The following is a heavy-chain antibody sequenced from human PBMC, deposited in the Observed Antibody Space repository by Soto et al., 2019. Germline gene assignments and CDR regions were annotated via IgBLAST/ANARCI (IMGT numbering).Heavy chain of an antibody. Sequence: QVQLQESGPGLVKPSQTLSLTCTVSGGSISSGGYYWSWIRQHPGKGLEWIGYIYYSGSTYYNPSLKSRVTISVDTSKNQFSLKLSSVTAADTAVYYCARGYCGGDCYSATLNWFDPWGQGTLVTVSS. J-gene: IGHJ5*02. CDR3: ARGYCGGDCYSATLNWFDP. V-gene: IGHV4-31*03. D-gene: IGHD2-21*02. CDR1: GGSISSGGYY. CDR2: IYYSGST.